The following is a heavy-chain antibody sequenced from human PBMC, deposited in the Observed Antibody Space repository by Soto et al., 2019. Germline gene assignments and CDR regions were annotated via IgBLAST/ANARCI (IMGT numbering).Heavy chain of an antibody. V-gene: IGHV4-39*01. CDR1: GGSIRSTTYY. D-gene: IGHD1-1*01. J-gene: IGHJ5*02. CDR2: SYYSGTT. Sequence: SETLSLTCTVSGGSIRSTTYYWSWIRKPPGKGLEWIGSSYYSGTTYYNPSLKSRVTVSVDTSKKQFSLKLNSVTAADTAVYYCARHWSSGGNNWFDPWGQGTLVTVSS. CDR3: ARHWSSGGNNWFDP.